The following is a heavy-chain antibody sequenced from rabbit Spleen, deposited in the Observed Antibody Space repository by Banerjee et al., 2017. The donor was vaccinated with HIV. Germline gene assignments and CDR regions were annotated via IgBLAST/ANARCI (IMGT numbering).Heavy chain of an antibody. D-gene: IGHD8-1*01. V-gene: IGHV1S40*01. CDR1: GIDFSGYYY. Sequence: QSLEESGGDLVKPGASLTLTCKASGIDFSGYYYMCWVRQAPGKGLEWIGCIYGGSGSAYYATWAKGRFTISKTSSTTVTLQMTSLTAADTATYFCARDTGSSFSSYGMDLWGPGTLVTVS. CDR2: IYGGSGSA. J-gene: IGHJ6*01. CDR3: ARDTGSSFSSYGMDL.